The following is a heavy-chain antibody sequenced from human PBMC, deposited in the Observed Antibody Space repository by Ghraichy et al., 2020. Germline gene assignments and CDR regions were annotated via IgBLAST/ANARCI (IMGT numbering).Heavy chain of an antibody. D-gene: IGHD6-13*01. V-gene: IGHV4-61*02. Sequence: SETLSLTCTVSGGSISSGSYYWSWIRQPAGKGLEWIGRIYTSGSTNYNPSLKSRVTISVDTSKNQFSLKLSSVTAADTAVYYCARGKLGAAAGTIGGYYYGMDVWGQGTTVTVSS. J-gene: IGHJ6*02. CDR3: ARGKLGAAAGTIGGYYYGMDV. CDR1: GGSISSGSYY. CDR2: IYTSGST.